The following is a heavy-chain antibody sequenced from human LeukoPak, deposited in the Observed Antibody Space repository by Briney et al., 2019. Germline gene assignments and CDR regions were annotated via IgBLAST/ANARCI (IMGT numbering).Heavy chain of an antibody. V-gene: IGHV1-69*05. D-gene: IGHD3-10*01. Sequence: GASVKVSCKASGGTFSSYAISWVRQAPGQGLEWMGRIIPIFGTATYAQKFPGRVTITTDESTSTAYMELSSLRSEDTAVYYCARGEWFGELLTTSSPFDYWGQGTLVTVSS. CDR1: GGTFSSYA. CDR2: IIPIFGTA. CDR3: ARGEWFGELLTTSSPFDY. J-gene: IGHJ4*02.